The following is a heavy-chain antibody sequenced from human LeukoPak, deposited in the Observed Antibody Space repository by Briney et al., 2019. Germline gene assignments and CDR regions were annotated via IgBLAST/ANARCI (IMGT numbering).Heavy chain of an antibody. CDR1: GFTLRSYW. V-gene: IGHV3-7*01. Sequence: GGTLRLSCAASGFTLRSYWMSWVRQAPGKGLEWVANMKLDGSEEYYVDSVKGRFTISSDNAKNSLYLQMNSLRVDDTAVYYCARWARYCSSGSCYSWFDPWGQGTLVTVSS. J-gene: IGHJ5*02. CDR3: ARWARYCSSGSCYSWFDP. D-gene: IGHD2-15*01. CDR2: MKLDGSEE.